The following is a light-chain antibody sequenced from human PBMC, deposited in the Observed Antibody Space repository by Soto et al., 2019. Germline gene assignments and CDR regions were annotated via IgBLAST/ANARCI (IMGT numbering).Light chain of an antibody. V-gene: IGKV3-15*01. CDR2: GAS. CDR1: QSVSSN. CDR3: QQYNNWPPWT. Sequence: EIVMTQSPATLSVSPGERASLSCRAGQSVSSNLAWYQYTPGQAPRLLIYGASTRATGIPARFSGSGSGTEFTLTISSLQSEDFAVYYCQQYNNWPPWTFGQGTRWIS. J-gene: IGKJ1*01.